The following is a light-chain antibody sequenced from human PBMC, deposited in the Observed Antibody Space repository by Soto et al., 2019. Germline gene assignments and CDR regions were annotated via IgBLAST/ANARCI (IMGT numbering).Light chain of an antibody. CDR1: QSVSSSY. CDR2: GAL. J-gene: IGKJ4*01. Sequence: EIVLTQSPATLSLSPGERATLSCRASQSVSSSYLAWYQQKPGQAPRLLMYGALSRATGIPDRFSGGGSGTDFTLTISRLEPEDFAVYYCQQFSSYPLTFGGGTKVDIK. CDR3: QQFSSYPLT. V-gene: IGKV3-20*01.